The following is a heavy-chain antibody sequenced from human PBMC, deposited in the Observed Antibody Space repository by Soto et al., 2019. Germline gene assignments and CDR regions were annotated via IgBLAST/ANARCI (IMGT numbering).Heavy chain of an antibody. CDR2: ILPIFGTA. CDR1: GGTFSSNA. Sequence: SVKVSCKASGGTFSSNAIRWVRQAPGQGPEWMGGILPIFGTANYAQKFQGRVTITADESTSTAYMELSSLRSEDTAVYYCARPYTVKGAFDIWGQGTMVTVSS. J-gene: IGHJ3*02. D-gene: IGHD4-17*01. V-gene: IGHV1-69*13. CDR3: ARPYTVKGAFDI.